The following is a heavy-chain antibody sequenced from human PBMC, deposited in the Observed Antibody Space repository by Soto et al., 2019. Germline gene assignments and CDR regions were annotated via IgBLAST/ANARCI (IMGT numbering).Heavy chain of an antibody. J-gene: IGHJ4*02. Sequence: KSGGSLRLSCAASGFTFSNAWMSWVRQAPGKGLEWVGRIKSKTDGGTTDYAAPVKGRFTISRDDSKNTLYLQMNSLKTEDTAVYYCTTALQVTIFGVVPPPHWGQGTLVTVSS. CDR1: GFTFSNAW. CDR3: TTALQVTIFGVVPPPH. V-gene: IGHV3-15*01. D-gene: IGHD3-3*01. CDR2: IKSKTDGGTT.